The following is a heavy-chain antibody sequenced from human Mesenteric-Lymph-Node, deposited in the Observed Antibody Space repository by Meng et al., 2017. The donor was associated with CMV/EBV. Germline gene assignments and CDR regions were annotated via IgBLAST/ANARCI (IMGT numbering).Heavy chain of an antibody. J-gene: IGHJ4*02. CDR2: ISSSSSYI. V-gene: IGHV3-21*01. CDR3: ARGDIAAAN. CDR1: GFSFSDYY. D-gene: IGHD6-13*01. Sequence: GESLKISCAASGFSFSDYYITWVRQAPGKGLEWVSSISSSSSYIYYADSVKGRFTISRDNAKNSLYLQMNSLRAEDTAVYYCARGDIAAANWGQGTLVTVSS.